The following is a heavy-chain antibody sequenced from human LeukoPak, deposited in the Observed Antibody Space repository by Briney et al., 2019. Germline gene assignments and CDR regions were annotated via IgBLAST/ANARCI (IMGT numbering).Heavy chain of an antibody. CDR2: ISAYNGNT. J-gene: IGHJ4*02. V-gene: IGHV1-18*01. CDR1: GYTFTSYG. Sequence: ASVKVSCKASGYTFTSYGISWVRQAPGQGLEWMGWISAYNGNTNYAQKLQGRVTMTTDTSTSTAYMELRSLRSDDTAVYYCARVYYYGSGSYLRNYFDYWGQGTLVTVSS. CDR3: ARVYYYGSGSYLRNYFDY. D-gene: IGHD3-10*01.